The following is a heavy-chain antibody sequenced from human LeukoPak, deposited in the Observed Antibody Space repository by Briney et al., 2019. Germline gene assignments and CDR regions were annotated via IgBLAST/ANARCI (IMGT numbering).Heavy chain of an antibody. CDR3: ARDLGTAELIAVAGT. D-gene: IGHD6-19*01. Sequence: GASVKVSCKASGGTFSSHAISWVRQAPGQGLEWMGGIIPIFGTANYAQKFQGRVTITADESTSTAYMELRSLRPEDTAVYYCARDLGTAELIAVAGTWGQGTLVTVSS. CDR2: IIPIFGTA. J-gene: IGHJ5*02. V-gene: IGHV1-69*13. CDR1: GGTFSSHA.